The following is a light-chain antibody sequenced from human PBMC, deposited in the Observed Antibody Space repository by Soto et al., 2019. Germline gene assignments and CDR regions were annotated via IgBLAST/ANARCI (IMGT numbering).Light chain of an antibody. CDR1: QRVSSSY. CDR3: QQYGSSFT. V-gene: IGKV3-20*01. J-gene: IGKJ3*01. CDR2: GAS. Sequence: EIVLTQSPGTLSLSPGERATLSCRASQRVSSSYLAWYQQKPGQAPRLLIYGASSRATGIPDRFSGSGSGIDFTLTISRLEPEDFAVYYCQQYGSSFTFGPGTKVDIK.